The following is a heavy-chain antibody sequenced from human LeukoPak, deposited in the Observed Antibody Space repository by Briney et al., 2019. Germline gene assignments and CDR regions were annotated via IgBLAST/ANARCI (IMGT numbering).Heavy chain of an antibody. Sequence: GGSLRLSCAASGFTFSNYAMTWVRQAPGKGLEWVSYISGSGTNIYNADSVKGRFTISRDNAKNSMYLQLNSLRDEDTAVYYCVRETAYSFDCWGQGTLVTVS. CDR2: ISGSGTNI. D-gene: IGHD1-14*01. V-gene: IGHV3-48*02. CDR3: VRETAYSFDC. J-gene: IGHJ4*02. CDR1: GFTFSNYA.